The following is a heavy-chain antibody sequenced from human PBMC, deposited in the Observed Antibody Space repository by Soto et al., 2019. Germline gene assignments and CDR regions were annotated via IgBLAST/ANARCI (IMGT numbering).Heavy chain of an antibody. Sequence: GGSLRLSCAASGFTFSSYAMSWVRQAPGKGLEWVSAISGSGGSTYYADSVKGRFTISRDNSKNTLYLQMNSLRAEDTAVYYCAKDSAMVQSYYYYGMDVWGQGTTVTVSS. V-gene: IGHV3-23*01. J-gene: IGHJ6*02. D-gene: IGHD5-18*01. CDR1: GFTFSSYA. CDR2: ISGSGGST. CDR3: AKDSAMVQSYYYYGMDV.